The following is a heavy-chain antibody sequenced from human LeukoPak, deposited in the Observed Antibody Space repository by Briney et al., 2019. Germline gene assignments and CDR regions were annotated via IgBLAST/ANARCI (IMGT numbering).Heavy chain of an antibody. Sequence: SVKVSCKASGGTFSSYAISWVRQAPGQGLEWMGRIIPILGIANYAQKFQGRVTITADKSTSTAYMELSSLRSEDTAVYYCARATFPYSSEDYWGQGTLVTVSS. D-gene: IGHD6-19*01. CDR3: ARATFPYSSEDY. CDR2: IIPILGIA. V-gene: IGHV1-69*04. CDR1: GGTFSSYA. J-gene: IGHJ4*02.